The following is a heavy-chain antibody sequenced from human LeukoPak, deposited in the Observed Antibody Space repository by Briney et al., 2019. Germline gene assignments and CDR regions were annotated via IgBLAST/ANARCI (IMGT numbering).Heavy chain of an antibody. J-gene: IGHJ3*01. D-gene: IGHD3-16*01. CDR3: ARRFRTGGDLHHDAYDV. CDR1: GGSISDYF. Sequence: SETLSLTCSVSGGSISDYFWGRIRQPPGKGLEWIGHVYYIGKPTCSPSLESRVSISVDTSKNQFSLELTSVTAADTAVYYCARRFRTGGDLHHDAYDVWGQGTVVTVSS. V-gene: IGHV4-59*12. CDR2: VYYIGKP.